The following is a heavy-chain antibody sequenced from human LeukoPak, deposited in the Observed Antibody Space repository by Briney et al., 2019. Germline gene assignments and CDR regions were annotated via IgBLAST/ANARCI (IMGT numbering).Heavy chain of an antibody. CDR1: GFTFDDYG. Sequence: GGSLRLSCAASGFTFDDYGMSWVRQAPGKGLEWVSGINWNGGSTGYADSVKGRFTISRDNAKNSLYLQMNSLRAEDTALYHCARDLALGWFDTWGQGTLVTVSS. V-gene: IGHV3-20*01. J-gene: IGHJ5*02. CDR2: INWNGGST. CDR3: ARDLALGWFDT. D-gene: IGHD1-26*01.